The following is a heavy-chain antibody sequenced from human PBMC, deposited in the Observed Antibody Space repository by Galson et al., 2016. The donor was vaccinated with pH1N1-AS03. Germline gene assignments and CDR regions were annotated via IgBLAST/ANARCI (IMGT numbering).Heavy chain of an antibody. V-gene: IGHV1-24*01. CDR2: FDPADDEK. Sequence: SVKVSCKVSGNTLNDVSMHWVRQAPGKGLEWMASFDPADDEKIFAQKFQGRVTMTEDTLTDTAYMELTSLRSEDTAVYYCATELLSYFGLDVWGQGTTGTVSS. J-gene: IGHJ6*02. CDR3: ATELLSYFGLDV. CDR1: GNTLNDVS. D-gene: IGHD2-15*01.